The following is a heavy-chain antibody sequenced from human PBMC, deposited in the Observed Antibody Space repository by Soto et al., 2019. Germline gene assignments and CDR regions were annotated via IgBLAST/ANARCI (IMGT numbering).Heavy chain of an antibody. D-gene: IGHD7-27*01. Sequence: SETLSLTCTVSGGSISSYYWSWIRQPPGKGLEWIGYIYYSGSTNYNPSLKSRVTISVDTSKNQFSLKLSSVTAADTAVYYCARDGDAGSTKGPCYYGMDVWGQGTKVTVYS. CDR3: ARDGDAGSTKGPCYYGMDV. V-gene: IGHV4-59*01. CDR1: GGSISSYY. CDR2: IYYSGST. J-gene: IGHJ6*02.